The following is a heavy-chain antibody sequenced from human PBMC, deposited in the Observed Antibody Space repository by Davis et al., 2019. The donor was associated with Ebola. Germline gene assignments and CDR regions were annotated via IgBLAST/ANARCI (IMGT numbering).Heavy chain of an antibody. CDR2: ISSSSTTI. Sequence: PAGSLRLSCVASGFTFSRNSMNWVRQAPGKGLEWVSYISSSSTTIYYADSVKGRFTISRDNAKNALYLQMNSLRDEDTAVYYCARAGMVQGVITKWDGYWGQGTLVTVSS. D-gene: IGHD3-10*01. V-gene: IGHV3-48*02. J-gene: IGHJ4*02. CDR1: GFTFSRNS. CDR3: ARAGMVQGVITKWDGY.